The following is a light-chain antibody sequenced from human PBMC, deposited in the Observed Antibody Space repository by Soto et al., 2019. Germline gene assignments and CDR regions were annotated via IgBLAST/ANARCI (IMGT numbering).Light chain of an antibody. Sequence: EILLTQSPGTLSLSPGEKATPSCRASQSVSSSYLAWYQQKPGQAPRLLIYGASSRATGIPDRFSGSGSGTDFTLTISRLEPEDFAVYYCQQRTFGQGTKVDIK. CDR1: QSVSSSY. CDR3: QQRT. V-gene: IGKV3-20*01. J-gene: IGKJ1*01. CDR2: GAS.